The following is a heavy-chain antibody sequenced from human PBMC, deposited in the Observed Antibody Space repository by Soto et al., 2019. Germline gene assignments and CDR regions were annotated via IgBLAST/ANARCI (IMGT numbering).Heavy chain of an antibody. CDR3: ARRAWELLSSGMDV. D-gene: IGHD1-26*01. CDR2: IYYSGST. Sequence: PSETLSLTCTVSGGSISSSSYYWGWIRQPPGKGLEWIGSIYYSGSTYYNPSLKSRVTISVDTSKNQFSLKLSSVTAADTAVYYCARRAWELLSSGMDVWGQGTTVTVSS. V-gene: IGHV4-39*01. J-gene: IGHJ6*02. CDR1: GGSISSSSYY.